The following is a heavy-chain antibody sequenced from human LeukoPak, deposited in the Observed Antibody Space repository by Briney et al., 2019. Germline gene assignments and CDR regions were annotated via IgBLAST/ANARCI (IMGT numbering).Heavy chain of an antibody. V-gene: IGHV4-4*07. J-gene: IGHJ6*03. CDR3: AREKIVVVVAAPGYYYYMDV. Sequence: SETLSLTCTVSGGSISSYYWSWIRQPAGKGLEWIGRIYTSGSTNYHPSLKSRVTISVDKSKNQFSLKLSSVTAADTAVYYCAREKIVVVVAAPGYYYYMDVWGKGTTVTVSS. CDR1: GGSISSYY. CDR2: IYTSGST. D-gene: IGHD2-15*01.